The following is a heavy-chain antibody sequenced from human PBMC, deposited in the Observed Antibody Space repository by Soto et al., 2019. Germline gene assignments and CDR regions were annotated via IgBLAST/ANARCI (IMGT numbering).Heavy chain of an antibody. Sequence: ASVKVSCKASGGTFSNYAISWVRQAPGQGLEWMGGIIPLSGTANYAQKFQGRVTITADDSTSTAYMELRSLRSEDTAIYYCASDYAVADTYYYGMDVWGQGTTVTVSS. V-gene: IGHV1-69*13. CDR3: ASDYAVADTYYYGMDV. D-gene: IGHD6-19*01. CDR1: GGTFSNYA. J-gene: IGHJ6*02. CDR2: IIPLSGTA.